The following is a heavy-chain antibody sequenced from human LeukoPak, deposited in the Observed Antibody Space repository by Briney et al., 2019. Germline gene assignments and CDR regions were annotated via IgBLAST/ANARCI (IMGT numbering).Heavy chain of an antibody. J-gene: IGHJ5*02. D-gene: IGHD2-2*01. Sequence: ASVKVSCNASVYTFTSYDINWVRQATGQGLEWMGWMNPNSGNTGYAQKFQGRVTMTRNTSISTAYMELSSLRSEDTAVYYCARVYCSSTSCYQDWFDPWGQGTLVTVSS. V-gene: IGHV1-8*01. CDR3: ARVYCSSTSCYQDWFDP. CDR1: VYTFTSYD. CDR2: MNPNSGNT.